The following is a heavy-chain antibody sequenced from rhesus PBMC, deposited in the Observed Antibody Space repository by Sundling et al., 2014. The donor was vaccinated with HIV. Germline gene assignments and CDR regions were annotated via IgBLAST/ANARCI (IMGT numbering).Heavy chain of an antibody. CDR2: INPKTGGT. J-gene: IGHJ4*01. Sequence: QVQLVQSGAEVKKPGSSVKVSCKASGYTFTDYYMQWVRQAPGQGLEWMGRINPKTGGTDYAQKFQGRVTMTRDTSTSTAYMELSSLRSEDTAVYYCATENLPYSGAPFDYWGQGVLVTVSS. CDR3: ATENLPYSGAPFDY. D-gene: IGHD5-24*01. CDR1: GYTFTDYY. V-gene: IGHV1-138*01.